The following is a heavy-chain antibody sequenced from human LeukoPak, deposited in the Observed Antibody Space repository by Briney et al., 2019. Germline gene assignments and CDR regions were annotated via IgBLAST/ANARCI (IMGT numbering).Heavy chain of an antibody. Sequence: ASVKVSCKASGYTFTSYDINWVRQATGQGLEWMGWMNPNSGNTGYAQKFQGRVTMTRNTSMSTAYMELSSLRSEDTAVYYCARATREYCSSTSCYYYYGMDVWGQGTAVTVSS. V-gene: IGHV1-8*01. J-gene: IGHJ6*02. CDR2: MNPNSGNT. CDR3: ARATREYCSSTSCYYYYGMDV. CDR1: GYTFTSYD. D-gene: IGHD2-2*01.